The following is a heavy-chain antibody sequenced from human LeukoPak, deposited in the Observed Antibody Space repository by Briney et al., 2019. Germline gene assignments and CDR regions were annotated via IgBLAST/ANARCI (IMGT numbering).Heavy chain of an antibody. D-gene: IGHD2-2*02. CDR2: INPSGST. CDR3: ARGPGYCSSTSCYKGWFDP. CDR1: GGSFSGYY. Sequence: PSETLSLTCAVYGGSFSGYYWSWIRQPPGEGLEWIGEINPSGSTNYNPSLKSRVTISVDTSKNQFSLKLSSVTAADTAVYYCARGPGYCSSTSCYKGWFDPWGQGTLVTVSS. J-gene: IGHJ5*02. V-gene: IGHV4-34*01.